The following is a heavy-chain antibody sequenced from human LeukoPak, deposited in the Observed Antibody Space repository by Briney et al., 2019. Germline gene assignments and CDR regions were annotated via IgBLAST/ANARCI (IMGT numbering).Heavy chain of an antibody. CDR2: ISAYNGNT. J-gene: IGHJ6*02. CDR1: GYTFTSYG. CDR3: ARAGEVLLWFGELSPRGTAHYGMDV. D-gene: IGHD3-10*01. V-gene: IGHV1-18*01. Sequence: ASVNVSCKASGYTFTSYGISWVRQAPGQGLEWMGWISAYNGNTSYAQKLQGRVTMTTDTSTSTAYMELRSLRSDDTAVYYCARAGEVLLWFGELSPRGTAHYGMDVWGQGTTVTVSS.